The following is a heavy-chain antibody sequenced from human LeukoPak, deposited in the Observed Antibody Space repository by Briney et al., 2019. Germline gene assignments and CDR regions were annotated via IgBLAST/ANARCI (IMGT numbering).Heavy chain of an antibody. J-gene: IGHJ6*02. CDR3: VSNVDTAVGV. D-gene: IGHD5-18*01. CDR1: GEAINSVGYY. V-gene: IGHV4-31*03. CDR2: IYYSGST. Sequence: SQTLSLTCSVSGEAINSVGYYWGWIRQLPGKGLEWIGVIYYSGSTLYNASLKSRLSLSLDTSKNHMSLKLNSVTAADTAVYYCVSNVDTAVGVWGRGTTITVSS.